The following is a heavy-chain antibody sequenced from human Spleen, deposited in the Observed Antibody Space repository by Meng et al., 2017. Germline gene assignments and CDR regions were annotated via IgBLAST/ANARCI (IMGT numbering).Heavy chain of an antibody. CDR2: IIPIFGTA. CDR1: GGTCSSYA. D-gene: IGHD3-22*01. J-gene: IGHJ5*02. CDR3: ARAYYYDSSGPNWFDP. V-gene: IGHV1-69*06. Sequence: QVQLVHVGAGVKKPGSSVKVACKASGGTCSSYAISWVRQAPGQGLEWMGGIIPIFGTANYAQKFQGRVTITADKSTSTAYMELSSLRSEDTAVYYCARAYYYDSSGPNWFDPWGQGTLVTVSS.